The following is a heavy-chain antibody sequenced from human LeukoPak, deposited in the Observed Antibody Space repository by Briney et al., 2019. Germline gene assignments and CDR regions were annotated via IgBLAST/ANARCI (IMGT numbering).Heavy chain of an antibody. CDR3: VRDMGYYDKV. CDR2: IRYDGSNK. D-gene: IGHD3-22*01. Sequence: GGSLRLSCAASGFTFSSYGMHWVRQAPGKGLEWVAFIRYDGSNKYYADSVKGRFTISRDNSKNTLYLQMNSLRAEGTAVYYCVRDMGYYDKVWGQGTLVTVSS. CDR1: GFTFSSYG. V-gene: IGHV3-30*02. J-gene: IGHJ4*02.